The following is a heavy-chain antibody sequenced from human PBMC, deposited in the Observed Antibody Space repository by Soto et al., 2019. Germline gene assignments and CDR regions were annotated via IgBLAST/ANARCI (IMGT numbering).Heavy chain of an antibody. Sequence: GGSLRLSCAASGFTFSSYAMSWVRQAPGKGLEWVSAISGSGGSTYYADSVKGRFTISRDNSKNTLYLQMNSLRAEDTAVYYCAKEGLLWFGELFYFDYWGQGTLVTVSS. CDR3: AKEGLLWFGELFYFDY. J-gene: IGHJ4*02. V-gene: IGHV3-23*01. CDR2: ISGSGGST. CDR1: GFTFSSYA. D-gene: IGHD3-10*01.